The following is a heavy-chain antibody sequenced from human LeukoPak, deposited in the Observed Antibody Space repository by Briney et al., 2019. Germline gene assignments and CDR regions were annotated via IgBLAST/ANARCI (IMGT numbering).Heavy chain of an antibody. CDR1: GFTFDDYA. Sequence: GGSLRLSCAASGFTFDDYAMHWVRQAPGKGLEWVSGISWNSGSIGYADSVKGRFTISRDNAKNSLYLQMNSLRAEDMALYYCAKGDSGSYYSYAFDIWGQGTMVTVSS. D-gene: IGHD1-26*01. V-gene: IGHV3-9*03. CDR2: ISWNSGSI. CDR3: AKGDSGSYYSYAFDI. J-gene: IGHJ3*02.